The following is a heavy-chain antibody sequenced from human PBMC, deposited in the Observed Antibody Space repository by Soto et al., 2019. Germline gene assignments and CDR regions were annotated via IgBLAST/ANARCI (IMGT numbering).Heavy chain of an antibody. CDR2: ISAYNGNT. V-gene: IGHV1-18*01. CDR1: GYTFTNYG. Sequence: ASVKVSCTASGYTFTNYGITWVRQAPGQGLEWMGWISAYNGNTNYAQKLQDIVTMTTDTSTSTAYLELRSLRSDDTALYYCARDFGRIAVAGKGWMEVRGQGTAVTVSS. CDR3: ARDFGRIAVAGKGWMEV. J-gene: IGHJ6*02. D-gene: IGHD6-19*01.